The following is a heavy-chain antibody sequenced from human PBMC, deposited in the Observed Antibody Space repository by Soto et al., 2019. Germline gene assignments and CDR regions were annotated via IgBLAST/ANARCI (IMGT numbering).Heavy chain of an antibody. CDR3: ATVFDL. Sequence: PGGSLRLSCAASGFTLRSHRIHWVRQVPGKGLEWVSRIDTDGGGTSYADSVKGRFTIPTDNAKNTVNLQMNGLRGEDTAVYYCATVFDLWGQGNLVTVSS. CDR2: IDTDGGGT. V-gene: IGHV3-74*01. J-gene: IGHJ5*02. CDR1: GFTLRSHR.